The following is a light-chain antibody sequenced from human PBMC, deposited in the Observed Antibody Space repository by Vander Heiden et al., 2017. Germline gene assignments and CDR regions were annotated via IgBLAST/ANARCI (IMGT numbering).Light chain of an antibody. V-gene: IGLV2-23*02. CDR2: EVS. CDR3: CSYTGSNTVV. J-gene: IGLJ2*01. CDR1: NSGVGNYNL. Sequence: QSALTQPASVSGSPGQSNTLSFTGTNSGVGNYNLVSWYQQHPGKAPKLMIYEVSRRPLGDSNRFSGSKSGNTASLTISGLQAEDEADYYCCSYTGSNTVVFGGGTKLSVL.